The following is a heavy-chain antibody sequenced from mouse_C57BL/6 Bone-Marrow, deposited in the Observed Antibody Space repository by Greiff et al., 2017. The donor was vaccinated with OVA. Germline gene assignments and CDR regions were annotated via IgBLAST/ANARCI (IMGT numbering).Heavy chain of an antibody. CDR1: GFTFSDAW. J-gene: IGHJ1*03. CDR3: TSITTVVADWYFDV. CDR2: IRNKANNHAT. Sequence: EVKLEESGGGLVQPGGSMKLSCAASGFTFSDAWMDWVRQSPEKGLEWVAEIRNKANNHATYYAESVKGRFTISRDDSKSSVYLQMNSLRAEDTGIYYCTSITTVVADWYFDVWGTGTTVTVSS. D-gene: IGHD1-1*01. V-gene: IGHV6-6*01.